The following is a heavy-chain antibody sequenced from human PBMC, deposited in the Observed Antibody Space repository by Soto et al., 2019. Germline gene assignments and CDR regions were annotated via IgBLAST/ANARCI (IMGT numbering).Heavy chain of an antibody. CDR3: ARAYYYDSSDYYRYYYYYNMDV. D-gene: IGHD3-22*01. CDR2: ISYDGSNK. J-gene: IGHJ6*02. V-gene: IGHV3-30*03. CDR1: GFTFSSYG. Sequence: GGSLRLSCAASGFTFSSYGMHWVRQAPGKGLEWVEVISYDGSNKYYADSVKGRFTISRDNSKNTLYLQMNSLRAEDTAVYYCARAYYYDSSDYYRYYYYYNMDVWGQGTTVTVSS.